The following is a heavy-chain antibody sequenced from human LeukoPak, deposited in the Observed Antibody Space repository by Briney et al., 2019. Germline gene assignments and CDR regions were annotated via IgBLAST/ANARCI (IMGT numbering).Heavy chain of an antibody. V-gene: IGHV4-39*07. Sequence: PSETLSLTCTVSGGSISSSSYYWSWIRQPPGKGLEWIGEINHSGSTNYNPSLKSRVTISVDTSKNQFSLKLSPVTAADTAVYYCARGYGDYVTDGDAFDIWGQGTMVTVSS. J-gene: IGHJ3*02. CDR1: GGSISSSSYY. D-gene: IGHD4-17*01. CDR3: ARGYGDYVTDGDAFDI. CDR2: INHSGST.